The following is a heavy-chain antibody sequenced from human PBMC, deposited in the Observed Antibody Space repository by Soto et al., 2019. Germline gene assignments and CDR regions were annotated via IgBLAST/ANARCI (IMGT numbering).Heavy chain of an antibody. D-gene: IGHD6-6*01. V-gene: IGHV3-53*01. CDR3: ARSVAARRGEDWFGP. CDR2: IYSGGST. J-gene: IGHJ5*02. Sequence: PGGSLRLSCAASGFTVSSNYMSWVRQAPGKGLEWVSVIYSGGSTYYADSVKGRFTISRDNSKNTLYLQMNSLRAEDTAVYYCARSVAARRGEDWFGPWGQGTLVTVSS. CDR1: GFTVSSNY.